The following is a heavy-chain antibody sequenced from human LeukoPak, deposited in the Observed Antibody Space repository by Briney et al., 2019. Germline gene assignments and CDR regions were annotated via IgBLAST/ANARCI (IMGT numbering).Heavy chain of an antibody. D-gene: IGHD2-2*01. CDR3: ARYASSRNYWYFDL. V-gene: IGHV4-59*06. Sequence: PSETLSLTCTVSGGSISNYYWSWIRQHPGKGLEWIGYIYYSGSTYYNPSLKSRLTISVDTSKNQFSLKLSSVTAADTAVYYCARYASSRNYWYFDLWGRGTLVTVSS. J-gene: IGHJ2*01. CDR2: IYYSGST. CDR1: GGSISNYY.